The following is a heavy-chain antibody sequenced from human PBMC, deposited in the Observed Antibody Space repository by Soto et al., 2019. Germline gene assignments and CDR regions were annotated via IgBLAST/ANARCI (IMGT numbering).Heavy chain of an antibody. Sequence: QVQLQESGPGLVKPSGTLSLTCAVSGGSISSSDWWSWGRQPPGKGLEWVGEVHHRGSTNYNPPLKSRVTTSVDKSGKQRSLNLNAVTAADTAVEYWASRPAGVPIWGQVTLVSVSS. V-gene: IGHV4-4*02. CDR3: ASRPAGVPI. J-gene: IGHJ4*02. CDR1: GGSISSSDW. CDR2: VHHRGST. D-gene: IGHD6-13*01.